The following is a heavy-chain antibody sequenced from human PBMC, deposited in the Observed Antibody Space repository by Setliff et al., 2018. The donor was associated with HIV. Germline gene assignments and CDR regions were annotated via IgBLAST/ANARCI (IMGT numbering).Heavy chain of an antibody. CDR2: VSSRGDT. CDR3: ARAAAGNTGPFDL. D-gene: IGHD4-17*01. Sequence: SETLSLTCTVSDSGTYYWSWIRQPAGKGLEWIGRVSSRGDTNYNPSLKSRVTMSVDTSKNRFSLKLTSVTASDTAVYYCARAAAGNTGPFDLWGQGSPVTV. V-gene: IGHV4-4*07. J-gene: IGHJ4*02. CDR1: DSGTYY.